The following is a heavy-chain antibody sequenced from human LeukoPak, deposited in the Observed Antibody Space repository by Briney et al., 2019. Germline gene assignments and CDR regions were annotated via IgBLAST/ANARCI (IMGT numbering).Heavy chain of an antibody. CDR3: AKHYMGSSYNHGLDC. Sequence: SSETLSLTCSVSGDSISSGSYYWSWIRQPAGKGLEWIGRIYTSGSTNYIPSLKSRLTISVDTSKNQFSLKLSSVTAADTALYYCAKHYMGSSYNHGLDCWGQGTLVTVSS. CDR1: GDSISSGSYY. V-gene: IGHV4-61*02. D-gene: IGHD3-10*01. CDR2: IYTSGST. J-gene: IGHJ4*02.